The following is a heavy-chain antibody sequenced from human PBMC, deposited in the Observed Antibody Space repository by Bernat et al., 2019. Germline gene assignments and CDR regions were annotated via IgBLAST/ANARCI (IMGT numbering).Heavy chain of an antibody. Sequence: QLQLQESGPGLVKPSETLSLTYTVSGGSISSSSYYWGWIRQPPGKGLEWIGTIYYSGSTYYNPSLKSRVTISVDTSKNQFSLKLSSVTAADTAVYYCASTYWALNYYGMDVWGQGTTVTVSS. CDR2: IYYSGST. CDR1: GGSISSSSYY. V-gene: IGHV4-39*01. J-gene: IGHJ6*02. CDR3: ASTYWALNYYGMDV. D-gene: IGHD2-8*02.